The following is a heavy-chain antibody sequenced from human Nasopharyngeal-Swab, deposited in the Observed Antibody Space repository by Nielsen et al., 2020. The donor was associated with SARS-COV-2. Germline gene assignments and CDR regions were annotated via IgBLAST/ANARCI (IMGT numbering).Heavy chain of an antibody. D-gene: IGHD3-22*01. Sequence: GESLKISRAASGFTFSSYWMHWVRQAPGKGLVWVSRINSDGSSTSYADSVKGRFTISRDNAKNTLYLQMNSLRAEDTAVYYCARGANYYDSSGYHSDRYFDLWGRGTLVTVSS. J-gene: IGHJ2*01. CDR3: ARGANYYDSSGYHSDRYFDL. V-gene: IGHV3-74*01. CDR2: INSDGSST. CDR1: GFTFSSYW.